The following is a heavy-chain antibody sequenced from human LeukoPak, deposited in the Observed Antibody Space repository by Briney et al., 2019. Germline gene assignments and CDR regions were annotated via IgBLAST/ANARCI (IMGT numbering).Heavy chain of an antibody. V-gene: IGHV3-48*04. Sequence: GGSLRLSCAASGFTFSSYAMSWVRQAPGKGLEWISYISSSGSTIYYADSVKGRFTISRDNAKNSLYLQMNSLRAEDTAMYYCAKELYDYYDSSGLDSWGQGALVTVSS. CDR3: AKELYDYYDSSGLDS. CDR2: ISSSGSTI. CDR1: GFTFSSYA. J-gene: IGHJ4*02. D-gene: IGHD3-22*01.